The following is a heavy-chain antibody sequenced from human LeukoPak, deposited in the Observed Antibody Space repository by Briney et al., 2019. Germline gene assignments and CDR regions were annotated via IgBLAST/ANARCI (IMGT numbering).Heavy chain of an antibody. CDR1: GYTFTGYY. D-gene: IGHD6-13*01. CDR2: INPNSGGT. CDR3: ARDLIDSSSWYQRPYFQH. J-gene: IGHJ1*01. V-gene: IGHV1-2*02. Sequence: ASVKVSCKASGYTFTGYYMHWVRQAPGQGLEWMGWINPNSGGTNYAQKFQGRVTMTRDTSISTAYMELRSLRSDDTAVYYCARDLIDSSSWYQRPYFQHWGQGTLVTVSS.